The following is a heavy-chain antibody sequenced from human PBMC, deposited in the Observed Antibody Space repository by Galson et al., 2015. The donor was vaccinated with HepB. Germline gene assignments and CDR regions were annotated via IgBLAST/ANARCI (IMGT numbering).Heavy chain of an antibody. Sequence: SVKVSCKASGYTFTNYDMRWVRQAPGQGLEWVSIINPSGGSTRYAQKFKGRVTITRDTSKTTVYMELSSLRSEDTAVYYCARDLSYDYAGDWYFDYWGRGTLVTVSS. CDR3: ARDLSYDYAGDWYFDY. D-gene: IGHD3-16*01. CDR2: INPSGGST. V-gene: IGHV1-46*01. J-gene: IGHJ2*01. CDR1: GYTFTNYD.